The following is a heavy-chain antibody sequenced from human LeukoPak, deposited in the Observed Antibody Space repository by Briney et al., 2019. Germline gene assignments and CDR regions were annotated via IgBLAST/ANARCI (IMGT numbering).Heavy chain of an antibody. D-gene: IGHD5-12*01. CDR3: ARGPSGYHNT. CDR1: GFTFSHYS. CDR2: ISTSSSYI. Sequence: GGSLRLSCAASGFTFSHYSMNWVRQAPGKGLEWVSSISTSSSYIYYADSVKGRFTISRDNAKNSLYLQMTSLRAEDTAVYYCARGPSGYHNTGGQGTLVTVSS. V-gene: IGHV3-21*01. J-gene: IGHJ4*02.